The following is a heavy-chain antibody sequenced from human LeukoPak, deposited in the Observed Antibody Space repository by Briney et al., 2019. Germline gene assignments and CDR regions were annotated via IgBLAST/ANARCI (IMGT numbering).Heavy chain of an antibody. CDR1: GYTFTSYY. CDR3: ARVPLHYYGSGSYHFDY. D-gene: IGHD3-10*01. Sequence: ASVRVSCKASGYTFTSYYMHWVRQAPGQGLEWMGWINPNSGGTNYAQKFQGRVTMTRDTSISTAYMELSRLRYDDTAVYYCARVPLHYYGSGSYHFDYWGQGTLVTVSS. J-gene: IGHJ4*02. V-gene: IGHV1-2*02. CDR2: INPNSGGT.